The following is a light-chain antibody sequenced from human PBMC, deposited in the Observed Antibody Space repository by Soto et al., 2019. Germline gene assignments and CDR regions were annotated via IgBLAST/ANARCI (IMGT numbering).Light chain of an antibody. Sequence: DIQMTQSPSSVSASVGDRVTITCRASQGITNRLAWYQQKPGKAPKLLIYEASSLQSGVPSRISGSGSGTDFTLTISSLQPEDFATYYCQQANSFPIPFGQRTLPENK. CDR1: QGITNR. CDR2: EAS. V-gene: IGKV1D-12*01. CDR3: QQANSFPIP. J-gene: IGKJ5*01.